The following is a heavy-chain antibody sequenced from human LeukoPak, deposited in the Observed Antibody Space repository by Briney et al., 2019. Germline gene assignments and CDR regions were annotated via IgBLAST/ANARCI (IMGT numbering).Heavy chain of an antibody. CDR1: GYTFTGYY. CDR3: ARDLRGLYDYFDY. J-gene: IGHJ4*02. CDR2: INPNSGDT. V-gene: IGHV1-2*02. D-gene: IGHD5/OR15-5a*01. Sequence: ASVKVSCKASGYTFTGYYLHWVRQAPGQGLEWMGWINPNSGDTNYAQKVQGRVTFTRDTSICTAYLEVASDDTAVYYCARDLRGLYDYFDYWGQGTLVTVSS.